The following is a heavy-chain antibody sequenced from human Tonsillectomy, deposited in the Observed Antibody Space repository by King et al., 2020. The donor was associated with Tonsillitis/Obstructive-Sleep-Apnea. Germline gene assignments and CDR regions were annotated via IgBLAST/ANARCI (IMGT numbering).Heavy chain of an antibody. V-gene: IGHV5-51*01. CDR3: SRQKGVYYDFWIGYAGVSDYFDY. Sequence: QLVQSGAEVKKPGESLKISCKGSGYSFTSYWIGWVRQMPGKGLEWMGIIYPGDSDTRYSPSFQGQVTISADKSISTAYLQWSSLKASDTAMYYCSRQKGVYYDFWIGYAGVSDYFDYWGQGTLVTVSS. D-gene: IGHD3-3*01. CDR2: IYPGDSDT. J-gene: IGHJ4*02. CDR1: GYSFTSYW.